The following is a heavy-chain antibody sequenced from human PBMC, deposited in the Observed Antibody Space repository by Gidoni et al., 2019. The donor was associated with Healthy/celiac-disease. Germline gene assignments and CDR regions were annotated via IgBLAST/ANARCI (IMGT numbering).Heavy chain of an antibody. D-gene: IGHD5-18*01. CDR2: IYHSGST. CDR1: GGPISSSNW. V-gene: IGHV4-4*02. Sequence: QVQLQESGPGLVKPSGTMSLTCAVSGGPISSSNWWSWVRQPPGKGLEWIGEIYHSGSTNYNPSLKSRVTISVDKSKNQFSLKLSSVTAADTAVYYCARIDVDTSEISFFDYWGQGTLVTVSS. CDR3: ARIDVDTSEISFFDY. J-gene: IGHJ4*02.